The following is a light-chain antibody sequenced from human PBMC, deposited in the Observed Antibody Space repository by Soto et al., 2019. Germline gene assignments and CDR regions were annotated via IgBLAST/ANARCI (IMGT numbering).Light chain of an antibody. CDR1: QSVSSN. J-gene: IGKJ1*01. Sequence: EVVMTQSPATLSVSPGERATLSCRASQSVSSNLAWYQQKPGQAPRLLIYDASTRATGIPARFSGSGSATEFTLTISSRQSEDFAVYYCQQYNNWPPWTFGQGTKVEIK. CDR3: QQYNNWPPWT. V-gene: IGKV3-15*01. CDR2: DAS.